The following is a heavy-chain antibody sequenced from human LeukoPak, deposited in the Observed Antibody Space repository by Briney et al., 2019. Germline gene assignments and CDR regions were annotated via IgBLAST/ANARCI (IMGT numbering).Heavy chain of an antibody. V-gene: IGHV1-46*01. CDR1: GYTFTSYY. J-gene: IGHJ2*01. Sequence: ASVKVSCKASGYTFTSYYMHWLRQAPGQGLEWMGIIHPSGGSTNYAQEFQGRVTMTRDTSTSTVCMELNSLRSEDTAVYYCARTQDYSIYWYFDLWGPGTLVTVSS. CDR2: IHPSGGST. D-gene: IGHD4-11*01. CDR3: ARTQDYSIYWYFDL.